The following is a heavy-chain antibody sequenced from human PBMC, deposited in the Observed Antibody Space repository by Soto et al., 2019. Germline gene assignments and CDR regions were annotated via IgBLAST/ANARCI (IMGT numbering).Heavy chain of an antibody. CDR2: ISSSSSTI. D-gene: IGHD2-2*01. CDR1: GFTFSSYS. Sequence: GGSLRLSCAASGFTFSSYSMNWVRQAPGKGLEWVSYISSSSSTIYYADSVKGRFTISRDNAKNSLYLQMNSLRAEDTAVYYCATHDCSSTSCYDMPAGLYYYYMDVWGKGTTVTVSS. J-gene: IGHJ6*03. CDR3: ATHDCSSTSCYDMPAGLYYYYMDV. V-gene: IGHV3-48*01.